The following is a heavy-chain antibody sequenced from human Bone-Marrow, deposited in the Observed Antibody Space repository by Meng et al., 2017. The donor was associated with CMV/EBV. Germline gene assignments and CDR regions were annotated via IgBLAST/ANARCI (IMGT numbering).Heavy chain of an antibody. CDR1: GGTFRRYA. Sequence: SVKVSCKASGGTFRRYAINWVRQAPGQGLEWMGGIIPIFGTANYAQKFQGRVTITTDEFTSTAYMELSSLRSEDTAVYYCARDWAARPEGYYYGMDVWGQGTTVTVSS. CDR3: ARDWAARPEGYYYGMDV. D-gene: IGHD6-6*01. J-gene: IGHJ6*02. V-gene: IGHV1-69*05. CDR2: IIPIFGTA.